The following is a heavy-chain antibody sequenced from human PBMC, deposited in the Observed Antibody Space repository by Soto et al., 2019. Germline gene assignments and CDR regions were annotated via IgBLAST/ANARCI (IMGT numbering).Heavy chain of an antibody. Sequence: QVQLQESGPGLVKPSQTLSLTCTVSGGPISDGAYYWSWIRQPPGKGLEWIGHIYDSGNTYNNPSLKSRLTISVDTSKNHFSLTLNSVTAADTAVYYCASGLSGDKVDQWGQGTMVTVSS. CDR3: ASGLSGDKVDQ. D-gene: IGHD2-21*01. CDR1: GGPISDGAYY. V-gene: IGHV4-30-4*01. J-gene: IGHJ4*02. CDR2: IYDSGNT.